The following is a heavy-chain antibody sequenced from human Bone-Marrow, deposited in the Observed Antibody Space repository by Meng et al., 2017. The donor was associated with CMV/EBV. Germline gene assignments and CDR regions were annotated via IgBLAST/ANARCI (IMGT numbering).Heavy chain of an antibody. J-gene: IGHJ4*02. D-gene: IGHD1-26*01. CDR1: GYIFTSYG. CDR2: ISTDNGDT. Sequence: ASVKVSCKTSGYIFTSYGMSWVRQAPGQGLEWMGWISTDNGDTSYAQKFQGRITMTTDASTSTAYMELRSLRSEDTAVYYRARDASYSGSPIGNYWSKGTLVTVSS. CDR3: ARDASYSGSPIGNY. V-gene: IGHV1-18*01.